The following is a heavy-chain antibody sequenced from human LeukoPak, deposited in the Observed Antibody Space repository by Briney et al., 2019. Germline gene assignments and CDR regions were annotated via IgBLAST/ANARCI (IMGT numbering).Heavy chain of an antibody. CDR3: ARKRGYSYGYARGSFDY. V-gene: IGHV4-34*01. D-gene: IGHD5-18*01. CDR1: GGSFSGYY. CDR2: INHSGST. J-gene: IGHJ4*02. Sequence: SETLSLTCAVYGGSFSGYYWSWIRQPPGKGLEWIGEINHSGSTNYNPSLKSRVTISVDTSKNQFSLKLSSVTAADTAVYYCARKRGYSYGYARGSFDYWGLGTLVTVSS.